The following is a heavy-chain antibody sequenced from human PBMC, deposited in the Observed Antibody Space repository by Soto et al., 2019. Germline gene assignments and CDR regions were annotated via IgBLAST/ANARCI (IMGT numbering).Heavy chain of an antibody. CDR1: GFTFDDYA. CDR3: AKDIPPRYSGYDYYYYYGMDV. J-gene: IGHJ6*02. D-gene: IGHD5-12*01. CDR2: ISWNSGSI. V-gene: IGHV3-9*01. Sequence: GGSLRLSCAASGFTFDDYAMHWVRQAPGKGLEWVSGISWNSGSIGYADSVKGRFTISRDNAKNSLYLQMNSLRAEDTALYYCAKDIPPRYSGYDYYYYYGMDVWGQGTTVTVSS.